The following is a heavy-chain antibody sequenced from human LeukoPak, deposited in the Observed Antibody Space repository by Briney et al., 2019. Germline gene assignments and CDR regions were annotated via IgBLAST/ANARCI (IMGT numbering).Heavy chain of an antibody. Sequence: SGPALVKPTHTLTLTCTFSGFSLSTSGMCVSWIRQPPGKALEWLARIDWDDDKYYSTSLKTRPTISKDTSKNQVVLTMTNMDPVDTATYYCARLRDFDYWGQGTLVTVSS. J-gene: IGHJ4*02. CDR3: ARLRDFDY. V-gene: IGHV2-70*11. CDR2: IDWDDDK. CDR1: GFSLSTSGMC.